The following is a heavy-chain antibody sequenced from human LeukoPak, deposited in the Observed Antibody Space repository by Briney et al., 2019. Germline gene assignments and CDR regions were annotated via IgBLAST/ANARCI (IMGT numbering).Heavy chain of an antibody. CDR1: GGSLTSYY. CDR2: IYYTGST. D-gene: IGHD3-10*01. V-gene: IGHV4-59*01. Sequence: SETLSLTCTVSGGSLTSYYWSWVRQPPGKSLELIGYIYYTGSTNYNPSLRSRVTISVHTPKNQFSQKLSSVTAADTAVYYCARMSFYGSGTYSPLDYWGQGTLVAVSS. J-gene: IGHJ4*02. CDR3: ARMSFYGSGTYSPLDY.